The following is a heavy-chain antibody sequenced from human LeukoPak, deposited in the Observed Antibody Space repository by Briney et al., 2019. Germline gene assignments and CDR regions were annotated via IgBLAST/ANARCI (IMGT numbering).Heavy chain of an antibody. Sequence: SVKVSCKASGGTFSSYAINWVRQAPGQGLEWMGRIIPIFGISNYAQKFQGRVTITADKSTSTAYMELSSLRSEDTAVYYCARWLGADCGGDCYDYWEQGTLVIVSS. CDR3: ARWLGADCGGDCYDY. J-gene: IGHJ4*01. CDR1: GGTFSSYA. CDR2: IIPIFGIS. V-gene: IGHV1-69*04. D-gene: IGHD2-21*01.